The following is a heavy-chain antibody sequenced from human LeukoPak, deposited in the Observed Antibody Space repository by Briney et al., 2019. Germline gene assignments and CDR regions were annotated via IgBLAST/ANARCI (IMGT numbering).Heavy chain of an antibody. CDR3: AAQYSGYVRLDY. CDR2: ISHSGST. Sequence: PSETLSLTCAVYGGSFSDYYWSWIRQPPGKGREWIGEISHSGSTNYNPSLKSRVTMSVDTSKNQFSLKLTSVTAADTAVYYCAAQYSGYVRLDYWGQGTLVTVSS. J-gene: IGHJ4*02. D-gene: IGHD5-12*01. V-gene: IGHV4-34*01. CDR1: GGSFSDYY.